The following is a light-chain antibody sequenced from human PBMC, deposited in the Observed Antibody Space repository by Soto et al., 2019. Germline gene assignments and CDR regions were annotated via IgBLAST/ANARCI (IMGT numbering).Light chain of an antibody. CDR3: SSYTSTSTLYV. Sequence: SYELTQPPSVSVSPGQTASITCSGDKLGDKYACWYQQKPGQSPVLVIYQDSKRPSGIPERFSGSNSGNAASLTISGLQAEDEADYYCSSYTSTSTLYVFGTGTKLTVL. V-gene: IGLV3-1*01. CDR1: KLGDKY. CDR2: QDS. J-gene: IGLJ1*01.